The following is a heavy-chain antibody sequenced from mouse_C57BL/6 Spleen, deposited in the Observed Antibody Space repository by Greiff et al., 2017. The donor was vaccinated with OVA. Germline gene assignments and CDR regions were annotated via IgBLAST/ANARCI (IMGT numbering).Heavy chain of an antibody. CDR1: GFSLTSYG. D-gene: IGHD2-2*01. Sequence: QVQLKESGPGLVQPSQSLSITCTVSGFSLTSYGVHWVRQSPGKGLEWLGVIWSGGSTDYNAAFISRLSISKDNSKSQVFFKMNSLQADDTAIYYCASPMGYDVFADWGQGTLVTVAA. J-gene: IGHJ3*01. CDR2: IWSGGST. CDR3: ASPMGYDVFAD. V-gene: IGHV2-2*01.